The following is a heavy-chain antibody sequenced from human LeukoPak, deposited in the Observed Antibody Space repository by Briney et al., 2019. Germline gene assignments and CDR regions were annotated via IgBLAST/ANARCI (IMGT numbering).Heavy chain of an antibody. CDR2: IYSGGST. D-gene: IGHD6-19*01. Sequence: PGGSLRLSCAASGFTVSSNYMNWVRQAPGKGLEWVSVIYSGGSTYYADSVKGRFTISRDNSKNTLYLQMNSLRAEDTAVYYCASCTAYSSGAWELYSYYYMDVWGKGTTVTISS. CDR3: ASCTAYSSGAWELYSYYYMDV. CDR1: GFTVSSNY. J-gene: IGHJ6*03. V-gene: IGHV3-53*01.